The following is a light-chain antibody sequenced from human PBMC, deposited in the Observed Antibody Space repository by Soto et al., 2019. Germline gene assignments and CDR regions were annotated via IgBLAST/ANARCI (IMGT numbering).Light chain of an antibody. CDR3: CSYAGGNTFA. CDR1: SSDVGSSNL. CDR2: EGI. Sequence: QSALTQPASVSGSPGQSITISCTGTSSDVGSSNLVSWYQQDPGKAPKLIIYEGIQRPSGLSHRFSGSKSANTASLTISGLQTEDEADYYCCSYAGGNTFAFGGGTKVTVL. V-gene: IGLV2-23*03. J-gene: IGLJ3*02.